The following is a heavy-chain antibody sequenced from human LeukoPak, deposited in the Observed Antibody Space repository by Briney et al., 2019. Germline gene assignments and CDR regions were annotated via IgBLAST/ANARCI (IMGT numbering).Heavy chain of an antibody. CDR3: AKSVDGGNSPFDY. CDR1: GYSISSTNW. V-gene: IGHV4-28*01. Sequence: PSDTLSLTCAVSGYSISSTNWWGWIRQPPGKGLEGIGYIYYSGTTHYNPSLKSRVTMSVDASKNQFSLKLSSVTAVDTAVYYCAKSVDGGNSPFDYWGQGTLVTVSS. J-gene: IGHJ4*02. D-gene: IGHD4-23*01. CDR2: IYYSGTT.